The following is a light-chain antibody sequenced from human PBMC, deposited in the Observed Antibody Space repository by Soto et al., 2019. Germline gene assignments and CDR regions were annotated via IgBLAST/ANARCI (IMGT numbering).Light chain of an antibody. CDR2: KAS. J-gene: IGKJ5*01. CDR1: QSISSW. Sequence: IQMTQSPSTLSASVGDRLAINCRASQSISSWLAWYQQKTGKAPKILIYKASSLESGVPSRFSGSGSGTEFTLTISSLQPDDFATYYCQQYNSYPITFGQGTRLEIK. V-gene: IGKV1-5*03. CDR3: QQYNSYPIT.